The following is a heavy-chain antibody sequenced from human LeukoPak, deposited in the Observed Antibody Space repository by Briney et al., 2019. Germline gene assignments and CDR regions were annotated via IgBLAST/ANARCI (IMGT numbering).Heavy chain of an antibody. CDR3: ARESTMVRGVIDY. J-gene: IGHJ4*02. V-gene: IGHV1-46*01. D-gene: IGHD3-10*01. CDR2: IAPSGGST. CDR1: GNTFSNNY. Sequence: GASVKLSCKASGNTFSNNYIHWVRQAPGQGLEWMGIIAPSGGSTSYAQKFQGRVTITRDTSASTAYMELSSLRSEDTAVYYCARESTMVRGVIDYWGQGTLVTVSS.